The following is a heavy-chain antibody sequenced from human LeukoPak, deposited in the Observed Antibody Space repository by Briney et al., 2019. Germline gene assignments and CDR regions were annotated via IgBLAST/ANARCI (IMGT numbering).Heavy chain of an antibody. CDR2: IYYSGST. CDR1: GGSISSYY. J-gene: IGHJ3*02. D-gene: IGHD3-10*01. CDR3: ARADLFYYGSGSYIGAFDI. V-gene: IGHV4-59*01. Sequence: KPSETLSLTCTVSGGSISSYYWSWIRQPPGKGLEWIGYIYYSGSTNYNPSLKSRVTISVDTSKNQFSLKLSSVTAADTAVYYCARADLFYYGSGSYIGAFDIWGQGTMVTVSS.